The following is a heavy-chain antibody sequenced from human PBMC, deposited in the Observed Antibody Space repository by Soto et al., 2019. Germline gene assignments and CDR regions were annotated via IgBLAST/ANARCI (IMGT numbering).Heavy chain of an antibody. V-gene: IGHV1-69*05. Sequence: SVKVSCKASGGTFSSYAISWVRQAPGQGLEWMGGIIPIFGTANYAQKFQGRVTMTTDTSTSTAYMELRSLRSDDTAVYYCARTYYYDSSGYYGDYWGQGTLVTVSS. CDR3: ARTYYYDSSGYYGDY. CDR1: GGTFSSYA. CDR2: IIPIFGTA. D-gene: IGHD3-22*01. J-gene: IGHJ4*02.